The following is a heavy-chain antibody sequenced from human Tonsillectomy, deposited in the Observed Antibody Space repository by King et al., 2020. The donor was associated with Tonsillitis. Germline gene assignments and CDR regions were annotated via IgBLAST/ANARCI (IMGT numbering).Heavy chain of an antibody. CDR3: AREAYH. CDR2: INPNSGGT. CDR1: GYIFTDYY. V-gene: IGHV1-2*02. Sequence: VQLVEAGAEVKKPGASVKVSFKTSGYIFTDYYMHWVRQAPGRGLEWMGWINPNSGGTVSAQKFQGRVTLTRDTSIHTTYMELLSLTSDDTAVYYCAREAYHWGRGALITVSS. J-gene: IGHJ5*02.